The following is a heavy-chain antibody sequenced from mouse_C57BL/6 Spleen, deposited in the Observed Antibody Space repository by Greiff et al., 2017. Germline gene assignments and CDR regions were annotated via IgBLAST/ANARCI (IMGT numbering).Heavy chain of an antibody. Sequence: EVQLVESGPGLVKPSQSLSLTCSVTGYSITSGYYWNWIRQFPGNKLEWMGYISYDGSNNYNPSLKNRISITRDTSKNQFFLKLNSVTTEDTATYYCAREGGQGAMGYWGQGTSVTVSS. V-gene: IGHV3-6*01. J-gene: IGHJ4*01. CDR1: GYSITSGYY. D-gene: IGHD1-1*02. CDR3: AREGGQGAMGY. CDR2: ISYDGSN.